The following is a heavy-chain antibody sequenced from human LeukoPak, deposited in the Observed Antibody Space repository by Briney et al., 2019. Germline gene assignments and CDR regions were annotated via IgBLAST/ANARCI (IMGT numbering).Heavy chain of an antibody. J-gene: IGHJ4*02. V-gene: IGHV1-8*01. CDR3: ASGPTPLNIDY. CDR1: GYTFTSYD. Sequence: ASVNVSCTASGYTFTSYDINWVRQAPGQGLERMGWMNPNSGNTAYAQTFQGRVTMTRNTSISTAYVELSSLRSEDTAVYYCASGPTPLNIDYWGQGTLVTVSS. CDR2: MNPNSGNT.